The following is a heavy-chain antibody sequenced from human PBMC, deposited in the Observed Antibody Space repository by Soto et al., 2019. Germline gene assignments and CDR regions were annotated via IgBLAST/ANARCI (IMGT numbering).Heavy chain of an antibody. D-gene: IGHD2-15*01. J-gene: IGHJ3*01. CDR1: GFTFSTYG. V-gene: IGHV3-33*01. Sequence: GGSLRLSCAASGFTFSTYGIHWVRQAPGKGLEWVAIIWYDGSNKYYADSVKGRFTVSRDNSRNTAFLQMDALRGDDTAIYYCARAWGYCSGGSCYRTGTDDAFDAWGQGTMVTVSS. CDR2: IWYDGSNK. CDR3: ARAWGYCSGGSCYRTGTDDAFDA.